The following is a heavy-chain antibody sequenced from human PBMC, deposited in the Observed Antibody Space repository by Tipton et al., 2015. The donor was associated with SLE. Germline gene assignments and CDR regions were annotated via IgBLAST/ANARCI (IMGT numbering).Heavy chain of an antibody. CDR3: ASGTLEWSHEPDY. CDR1: GGSITNSNYF. J-gene: IGHJ4*02. Sequence: TLSLTCSVSGGSITNSNYFWGWIRQPPGKGLEWIGNIYYSGSPYYNPSLKSRVTISVNTSKNQFSLRLSSATAADTAMFYCASGTLEWSHEPDYWGQGTLVTVSS. D-gene: IGHD3-3*01. CDR2: IYYSGSP. V-gene: IGHV4-39*07.